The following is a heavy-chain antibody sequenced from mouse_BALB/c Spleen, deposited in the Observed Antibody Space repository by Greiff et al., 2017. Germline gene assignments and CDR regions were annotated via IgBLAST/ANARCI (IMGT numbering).Heavy chain of an antibody. CDR3: ARARIITTVFDY. D-gene: IGHD1-2*01. V-gene: IGHV5-17*02. Sequence: EVKLVESGGGLVQPGGSRKLSCAASGFTFSSFGMHWVRQAPEKGLEWVAYISSGSSTIYYADTVKGRFTISRDNPKNTLFLQMTSLRSEDTAMYYCARARIITTVFDYWGQGTTLTVSS. CDR1: GFTFSSFG. J-gene: IGHJ2*01. CDR2: ISSGSSTI.